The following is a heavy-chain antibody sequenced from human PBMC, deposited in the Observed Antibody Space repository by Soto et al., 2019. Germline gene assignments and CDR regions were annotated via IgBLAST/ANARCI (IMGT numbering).Heavy chain of an antibody. CDR2: IKSKTDGGTT. D-gene: IGHD3-16*02. J-gene: IGHJ4*02. CDR1: GFTFSNAW. V-gene: IGHV3-15*01. CDR3: TTEGQDLGELSSIDY. Sequence: GGSLRLSCAASGFTFSNAWMSWVRQAPGKGLEWVGRIKSKTDGGTTDYAAPVKGRFTISRDDSKNTLYLQMNSLKTEDTAVYYCTTEGQDLGELSSIDYWGQGTLVTVSS.